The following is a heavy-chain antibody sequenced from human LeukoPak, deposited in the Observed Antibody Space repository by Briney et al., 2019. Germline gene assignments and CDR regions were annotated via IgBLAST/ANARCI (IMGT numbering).Heavy chain of an antibody. CDR3: ARDWGDSQHMDV. J-gene: IGHJ6*03. CDR1: GYTFTSYD. CDR2: MNPNSGNT. Sequence: ASVKVSCKASGYTFTSYDINWVRQATGQGLEWMGWMNPNSGNTGYAQKFQGRVTMTRNTSISTAYMELSSLRAEDTAVYYCARDWGDSQHMDVWGKGTTVTISS. D-gene: IGHD2-21*02. V-gene: IGHV1-8*01.